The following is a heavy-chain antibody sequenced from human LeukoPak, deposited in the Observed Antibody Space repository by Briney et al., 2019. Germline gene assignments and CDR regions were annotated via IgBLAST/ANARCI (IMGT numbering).Heavy chain of an antibody. Sequence: GRSLRLSCAASGFTVSSNYMSWVRQAPGKGLEWVSVIYSGGSTYYADSVKGRFTISRDNSKNTLYLQMNSLRAEDTAVYYCARVEVYYDSSGYYHRHFDYWGQGTLVTVSS. CDR3: ARVEVYYDSSGYYHRHFDY. D-gene: IGHD3-22*01. CDR1: GFTVSSNY. J-gene: IGHJ4*02. V-gene: IGHV3-66*01. CDR2: IYSGGST.